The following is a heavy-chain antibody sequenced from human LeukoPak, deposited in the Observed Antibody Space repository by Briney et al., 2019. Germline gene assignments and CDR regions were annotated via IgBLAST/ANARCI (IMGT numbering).Heavy chain of an antibody. CDR1: GFTFSSYG. V-gene: IGHV3-30*02. CDR3: AKETTSGWYVFDI. CDR2: IWYDGSNK. J-gene: IGHJ3*02. D-gene: IGHD6-19*01. Sequence: GGSLRLSCAASGFTFSSYGMHWVRQAPGKGLEWVAVIWYDGSNKYYADSVKGRFTISRDNSKNTLYLQMNSLRAEDTAVYYCAKETTSGWYVFDIWGQGTMVTVSS.